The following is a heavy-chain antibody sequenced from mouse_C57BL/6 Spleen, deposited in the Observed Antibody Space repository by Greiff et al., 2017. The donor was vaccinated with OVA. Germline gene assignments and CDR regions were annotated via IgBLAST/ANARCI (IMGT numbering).Heavy chain of an antibody. CDR2: IDPEDGET. Sequence: VQLKESGAELVKPGASVKLSCTASGFNIKDYYMHWVKQRTEQGLEWIGRIDPEDGETKYAPKFQGKATITADTSSNTAYLQLSSLTSEDTAVYYCARLATTLVGEGNYFDYWGQGTTLTVAS. CDR1: GFNIKDYY. CDR3: ARLATTLVGEGNYFDY. J-gene: IGHJ2*01. D-gene: IGHD1-1*01. V-gene: IGHV14-2*01.